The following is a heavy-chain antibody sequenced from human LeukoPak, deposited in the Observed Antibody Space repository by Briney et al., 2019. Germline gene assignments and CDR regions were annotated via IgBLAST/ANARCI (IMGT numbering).Heavy chain of an antibody. V-gene: IGHV3-53*01. CDR1: GFTVSSNY. CDR2: IYSGGST. Sequence: PGGSLRLSCAASGFTVSSNYMSWVRQAPGKGLEWVSLIYSGGSTFYADSVKGRFTISRDNSKNTLYLQMNSLRAEDTAVYYCARDLSSGWYYFDYWGQGTLVTVSS. J-gene: IGHJ4*02. CDR3: ARDLSSGWYYFDY. D-gene: IGHD6-19*01.